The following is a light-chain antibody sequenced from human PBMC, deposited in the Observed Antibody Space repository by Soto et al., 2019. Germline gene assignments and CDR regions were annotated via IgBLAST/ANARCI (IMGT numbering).Light chain of an antibody. CDR1: SSNIGNNY. V-gene: IGLV1-51*01. CDR2: DSN. J-gene: IGLJ1*01. Sequence: QSVLTQPPSVSAAPGQKVTISCSGSSSNIGNNYVSWYQHLPGTAPKLLIYDSNKRPSGIPDRFSGSKSGTSATLGITGLQTGDEADYYCGTWDSSLGVFVLGNGTKVT. CDR3: GTWDSSLGVFV.